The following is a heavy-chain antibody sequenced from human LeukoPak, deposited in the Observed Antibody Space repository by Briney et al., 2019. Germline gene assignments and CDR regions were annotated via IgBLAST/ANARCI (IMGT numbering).Heavy chain of an antibody. V-gene: IGHV3-30*04. CDR3: ARGAGFGYLSAFDI. J-gene: IGHJ3*02. CDR1: GFTFSSRA. D-gene: IGHD3-22*01. Sequence: GGSLRLSCAASGFTFSSRAMHWVRQAPGKGLEWVAVIAYDGSNKYYADSVKGRFTISRDNSKNTLYLQMNSLRAEDTAVYYCARGAGFGYLSAFDIWGQGTMVTVSS. CDR2: IAYDGSNK.